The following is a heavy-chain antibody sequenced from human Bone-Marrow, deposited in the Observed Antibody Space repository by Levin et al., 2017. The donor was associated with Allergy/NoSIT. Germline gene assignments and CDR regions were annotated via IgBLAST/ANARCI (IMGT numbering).Heavy chain of an antibody. J-gene: IGHJ4*02. CDR3: ARGQWELLPLGY. D-gene: IGHD1-26*01. V-gene: IGHV4-61*01. Sequence: GSLRLSCTVSGGSVSSGSYYWSWIRQPPGKGLEWIGYIYYSGSTNYNPSLKSRVTISVDTSKNQFSLKLSSVTAADTAVYYCARGQWELLPLGYWGQGTLVTVSS. CDR2: IYYSGST. CDR1: GGSVSSGSYY.